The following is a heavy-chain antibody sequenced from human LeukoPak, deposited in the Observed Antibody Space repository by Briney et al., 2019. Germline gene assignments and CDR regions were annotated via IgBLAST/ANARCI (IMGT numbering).Heavy chain of an antibody. CDR1: GYTFTGYY. CDR2: INPNSGGT. Sequence: ASVKVSCKASGYTFTGYYMQGVRQAPGQGLEWMGWINPNSGGTNYAQKFQGRVTMTRDTSISTAYMELSRLRSDDTTVYYGARELEFGEGDYWGQGTLVTVSS. V-gene: IGHV1-2*02. J-gene: IGHJ4*02. D-gene: IGHD3-10*01. CDR3: ARELEFGEGDY.